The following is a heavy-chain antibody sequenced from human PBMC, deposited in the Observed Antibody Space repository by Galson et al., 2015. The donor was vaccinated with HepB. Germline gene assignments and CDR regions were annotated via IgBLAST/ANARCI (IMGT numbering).Heavy chain of an antibody. CDR2: IYTDGTT. V-gene: IGHV3-53*04. CDR1: EFSVSGNY. Sequence: SLRLSCAASEFSVSGNYMSWVRQAPGKGLEWVSIIYTDGTTYYAESVKGRFTISRHNFNNRLYLQMSSLRPEETAVYYCARVDSGSYHPPLDYWGQGTLVTVSS. CDR3: ARVDSGSYHPPLDY. D-gene: IGHD1-26*01. J-gene: IGHJ4*02.